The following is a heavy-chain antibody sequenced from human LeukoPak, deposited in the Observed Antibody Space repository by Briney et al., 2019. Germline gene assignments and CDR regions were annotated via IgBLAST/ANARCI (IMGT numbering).Heavy chain of an antibody. J-gene: IGHJ2*01. V-gene: IGHV4-34*01. CDR2: INGGGET. CDR1: GGSSSVYF. Sequence: SETLSLTCAVHGGSSSVYFCSWIRQSPGKGLEWIGEINGGGETDYNPSLKSRISMSVDTSKNQFSLRLTAVTAADTAVYYCAGVYWYFDLWGRGTLVTVSS. CDR3: AGVYWYFDL.